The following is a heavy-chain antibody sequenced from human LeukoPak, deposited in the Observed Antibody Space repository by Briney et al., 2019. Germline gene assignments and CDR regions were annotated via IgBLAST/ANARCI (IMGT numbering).Heavy chain of an antibody. CDR2: MNSHSGDT. J-gene: IGHJ6*03. Sequence: ASVKVSCKASGYTFTSYDINWVRQAPGQGLEWMGWMNSHSGDTGYAQKLHGRVTLTRKTSSTTAYMELRSLNAKERAVYFCASDSMVRGVILPLYYYYYMDVWGKGTTVTISS. V-gene: IGHV1-8*01. CDR3: ASDSMVRGVILPLYYYYYMDV. CDR1: GYTFTSYD. D-gene: IGHD3-10*01.